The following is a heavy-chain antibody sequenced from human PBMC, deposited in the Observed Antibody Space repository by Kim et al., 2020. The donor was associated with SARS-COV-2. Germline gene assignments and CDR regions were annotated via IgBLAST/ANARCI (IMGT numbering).Heavy chain of an antibody. CDR3: ARDEAYCDYGGFGF. J-gene: IGHJ4*02. CDR2: INTNTGNP. V-gene: IGHV7-4-1*02. CDR1: GYTFITYA. Sequence: ASVKVSCKTSGYTFITYAMNWVRQAPGQGLEWMGWINTNTGNPAYAQGFTGRFVFSLDTSVNTAYLRITNLKAEDTAGYYCARDEAYCDYGGFGFWVQG. D-gene: IGHD4-17*01.